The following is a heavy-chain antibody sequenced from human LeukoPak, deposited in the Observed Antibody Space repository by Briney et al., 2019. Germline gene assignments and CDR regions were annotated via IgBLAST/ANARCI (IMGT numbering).Heavy chain of an antibody. CDR2: IKRDGSET. CDR1: GFTFSNYW. V-gene: IGHV3-7*01. J-gene: IGHJ4*02. CDR3: APSIGY. Sequence: PGGSLRLSCVTSGFTFSNYWMSWVRQAPGKGPEWVANIKRDGSETYYVDSVRGRFTISRDNAKNSLFLQMNSLRAEDTAVYYCAPSIGYWGQGTLVTVSS.